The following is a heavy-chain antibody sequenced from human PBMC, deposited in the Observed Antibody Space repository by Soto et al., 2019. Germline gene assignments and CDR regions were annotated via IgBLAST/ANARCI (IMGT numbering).Heavy chain of an antibody. CDR3: ARTSRDQYFFDS. CDR1: GGSIASVGHY. V-gene: IGHV4-31*03. J-gene: IGHJ4*02. CDR2: TYYSGSA. Sequence: SETLSLTCSVSGGSIASVGHYWTWIRQLPGKGLEWLGYTYYSGSADYNPSLRSRITISVDTPNNRFSLKLTSVTAADTAVYFCARTSRDQYFFDSWGQGSLVTVSS.